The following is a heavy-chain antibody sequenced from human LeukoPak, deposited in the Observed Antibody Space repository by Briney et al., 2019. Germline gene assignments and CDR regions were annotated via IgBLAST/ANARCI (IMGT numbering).Heavy chain of an antibody. J-gene: IGHJ6*03. Sequence: SETLSLTCTVSGGSISSRPYYWGWVRQPPGKGLEWIGTISYSGTTYYSPSLKSRVTISLDTSTNQFSLKLSSVTAADTAIYYCARDFSSSSTVYYYYYMDVWGKGTTVTVSS. V-gene: IGHV4-39*07. D-gene: IGHD6-6*01. CDR2: ISYSGTT. CDR1: GGSISSRPYY. CDR3: ARDFSSSSTVYYYYYMDV.